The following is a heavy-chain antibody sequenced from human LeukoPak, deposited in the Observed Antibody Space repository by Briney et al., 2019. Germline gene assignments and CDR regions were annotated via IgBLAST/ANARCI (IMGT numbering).Heavy chain of an antibody. CDR3: ARYDVWGSYRAFDY. CDR1: GGSFSGYY. V-gene: IGHV4-34*01. CDR2: INHSGST. Sequence: SETLSLTCAVYGGSFSGYYWSWIRQPPGKGLEWIGEINHSGSTNYNPSLKSRVTISVDTSKNQFSLKLSSVTAADTAVYYCARYDVWGSYRAFDYWGQGTLVTVSS. D-gene: IGHD3-16*02. J-gene: IGHJ4*02.